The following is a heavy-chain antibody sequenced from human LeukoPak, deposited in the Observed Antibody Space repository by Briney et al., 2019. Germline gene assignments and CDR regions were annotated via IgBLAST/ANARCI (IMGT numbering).Heavy chain of an antibody. D-gene: IGHD6-13*01. CDR2: ITWNSGSV. Sequence: GGSLRLSCAASGFTFSSYGMNWVRQAPGKGLEWVSGITWNSGSVGYADSVKGRFTISRDNAKNSLYLQMNSPRAEDTALYYCAKDLVSSSWYAVGYWGQGTLVTVSS. V-gene: IGHV3-9*01. CDR3: AKDLVSSSWYAVGY. CDR1: GFTFSSYG. J-gene: IGHJ4*02.